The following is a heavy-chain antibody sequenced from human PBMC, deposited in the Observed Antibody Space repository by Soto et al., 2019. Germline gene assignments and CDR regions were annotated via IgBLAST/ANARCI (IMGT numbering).Heavy chain of an antibody. D-gene: IGHD3-16*02. CDR3: ASEITFGGVITPGAFDI. J-gene: IGHJ3*02. CDR2: MNPNSGNT. Sequence: ASVKVSCKASGYTFTSYDINWVRQATGQGLEWMGWMNPNSGNTGYAQKFQGRVTMTRNTSISTAYMELSSLRSDDTAVYYCASEITFGGVITPGAFDIWGQGTMVTVSS. V-gene: IGHV1-8*01. CDR1: GYTFTSYD.